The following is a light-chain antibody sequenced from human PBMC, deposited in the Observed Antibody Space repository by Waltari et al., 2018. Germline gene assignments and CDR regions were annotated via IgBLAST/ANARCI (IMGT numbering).Light chain of an antibody. CDR3: QQYSNWPPT. V-gene: IGKV3-15*01. CDR1: ESVSTK. J-gene: IGKJ1*01. CDR2: GAA. Sequence: DIVMTQSPATLSVSPGEGATLSCRASESVSTKLAWYQRKSGQAPRLLIYGAATRATGIPARFSGTGSGTEFTLTVSSLQSEDFALYYCQQYSNWPPTFGQGTKVDIK.